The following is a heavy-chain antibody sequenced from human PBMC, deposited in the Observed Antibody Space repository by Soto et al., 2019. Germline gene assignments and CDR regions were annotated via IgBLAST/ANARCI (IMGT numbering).Heavy chain of an antibody. J-gene: IGHJ4*02. CDR1: GGTFSNDI. Sequence: SVKVSCKTSGGTFSNDIITWVRQAPGQGLEWMGRTIPLLDIANYAQKFQGRVTITADKSTSTAYMELNSLRSEDTAVYYCARDSPIGSTFSGYDAIDYWGQGTLVTVSS. CDR2: TIPLLDIA. D-gene: IGHD5-12*01. V-gene: IGHV1-69*04. CDR3: ARDSPIGSTFSGYDAIDY.